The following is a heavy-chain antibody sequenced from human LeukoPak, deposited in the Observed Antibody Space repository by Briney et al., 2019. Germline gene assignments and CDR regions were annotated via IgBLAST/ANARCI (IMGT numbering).Heavy chain of an antibody. CDR2: MNPKSGNT. J-gene: IGHJ4*02. D-gene: IGHD5-12*01. CDR1: GYTFTSYD. V-gene: IGHV1-8*03. Sequence: ASVKVSCKASGYTFTSYDINWVRQVTGQGLEWMGWMNPKSGNTGYAQKFQGRVTITRNTSMSTAYVEVSSLRYEDTAVYYCTIYSGYDFDYWGQGTLVTVSS. CDR3: TIYSGYDFDY.